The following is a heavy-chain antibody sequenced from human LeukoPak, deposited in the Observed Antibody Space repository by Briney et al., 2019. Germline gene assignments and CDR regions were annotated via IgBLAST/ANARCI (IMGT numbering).Heavy chain of an antibody. CDR1: GFTFSSYS. CDR2: ISSSSSYI. J-gene: IGHJ5*02. CDR3: ARAGGYCSSTSCLNWFDP. Sequence: PGGSLRLSCAASGFTFSSYSMNWVRQAPGKGLEWVSSISSSSSYIYYADSVKGRFTITRDNAKNSLYLQMNSLRAEDTAVYYCARAGGYCSSTSCLNWFDPWGQGTLVTVSS. D-gene: IGHD2-2*01. V-gene: IGHV3-21*01.